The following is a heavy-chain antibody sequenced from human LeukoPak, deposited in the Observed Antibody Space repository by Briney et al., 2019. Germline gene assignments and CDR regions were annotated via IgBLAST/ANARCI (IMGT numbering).Heavy chain of an antibody. J-gene: IGHJ4*02. D-gene: IGHD3-3*01. V-gene: IGHV3-30*18. CDR3: AKEDFWSGYQRSSYFDY. CDR2: ISYDGSNK. CDR1: GFTFSSYG. Sequence: GGSLRLSCAASGFTFSSYGIHSVRQAPGKGLEWVAVISYDGSNKYYADSVKGRFTISRDNSKNTLYLQMNSLRAEDKAVYCCAKEDFWSGYQRSSYFDYWGQGTLVTV.